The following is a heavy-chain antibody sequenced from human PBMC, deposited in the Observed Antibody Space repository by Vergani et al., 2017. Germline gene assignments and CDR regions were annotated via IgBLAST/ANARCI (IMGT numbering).Heavy chain of an antibody. V-gene: IGHV4-31*11. Sequence: HVQLQESGPGVVKPSQTLSLTCAVSGGSISSGDHCWTWIRQRPGKGLEWIGYIFYSGTTYDNPSLRSRLTISVDTSQNQFSLKLRSVTAADTAVYYCARVDTQVPATSHFYYMDVWGKGTTVVVSS. CDR1: GGSISSGDHC. CDR3: ARVDTQVPATSHFYYMDV. CDR2: IFYSGTT. J-gene: IGHJ6*03. D-gene: IGHD6-25*01.